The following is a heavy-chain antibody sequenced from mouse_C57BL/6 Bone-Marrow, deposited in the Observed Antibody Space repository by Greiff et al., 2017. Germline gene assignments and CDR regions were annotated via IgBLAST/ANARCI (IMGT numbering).Heavy chain of an antibody. CDR2: IDPANGNT. V-gene: IGHV14-3*01. CDR3: ARKAYYDGSSYRVYFDY. J-gene: IGHJ2*01. D-gene: IGHD1-1*01. CDR1: GFNIKNTY. Sequence: EVQLQQSVAELVRPGASVKLSCTASGFNIKNTYMHWVKQRPEQGLEWIGRIDPANGNTKYAPKFQGKATITADTSSNTAYLQLGSLTSEDTAIYYCARKAYYDGSSYRVYFDYWGQGTTLTVSS.